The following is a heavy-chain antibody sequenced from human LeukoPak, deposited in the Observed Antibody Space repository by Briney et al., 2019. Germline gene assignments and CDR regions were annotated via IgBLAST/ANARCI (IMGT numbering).Heavy chain of an antibody. Sequence: SVKVSCKASGGTFSSYAISWVRQAPGQGLEWMGGIIPIFGTANYAQKFQGRVTITADESTSTAYMELSSLRSEDTAVYYCARDGYGSGSSYYYMDVWGKGTTVTISS. CDR3: ARDGYGSGSSYYYMDV. V-gene: IGHV1-69*13. CDR1: GGTFSSYA. CDR2: IIPIFGTA. J-gene: IGHJ6*03. D-gene: IGHD3-10*01.